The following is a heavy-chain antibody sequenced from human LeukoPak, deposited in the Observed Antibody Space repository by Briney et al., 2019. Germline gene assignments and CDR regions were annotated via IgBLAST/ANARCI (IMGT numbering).Heavy chain of an antibody. J-gene: IGHJ5*02. D-gene: IGHD1-7*01. CDR1: RFTFSNYW. Sequence: PGGSLRLSCAASRFTFSNYWMSWVRQAPGKGLEWVSAISGSGGSTYYADSVKGRFTISRDNSKNTLYLQMNSLRAEDTAVYYCAKMGRPYNWNYVTWGQGTLVTVSS. CDR2: ISGSGGST. V-gene: IGHV3-23*01. CDR3: AKMGRPYNWNYVT.